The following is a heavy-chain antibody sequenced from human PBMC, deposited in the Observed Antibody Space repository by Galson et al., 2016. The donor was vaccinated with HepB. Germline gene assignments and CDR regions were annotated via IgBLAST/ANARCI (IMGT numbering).Heavy chain of an antibody. CDR2: ISGYSGNT. CDR3: AREFWFGNLWPALDD. J-gene: IGHJ4*02. D-gene: IGHD3-10*01. CDR1: GYTFSTYG. Sequence: SVKVSCKASGYTFSTYGINWVRQAPGQGLEWVGWISGYSGNTNYAQKFQDRVTMTTDSSRSTAYMALRSLRSDDTAVYYGAREFWFGNLWPALDDWGQGTLVTVSS. V-gene: IGHV1-18*04.